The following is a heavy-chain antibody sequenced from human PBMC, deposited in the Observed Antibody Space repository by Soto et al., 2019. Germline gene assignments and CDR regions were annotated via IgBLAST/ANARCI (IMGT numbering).Heavy chain of an antibody. V-gene: IGHV4-34*01. CDR2: INHNGST. CDR1: GGSFSNYY. CDR3: GRGRGYSNAWGSYYSGMDV. Sequence: QVQLQQWGAGLLKPSETLSLTCAIYGGSFSNYYWNWIRQPPGKGLERMGKINHNGSTNYSPSLKSRLTISVDPSKNQFSRKLISVTAADTAVYFCGRGRGYSNAWGSYYSGMDVWGQGTTVTVSS. D-gene: IGHD6-19*01. J-gene: IGHJ6*02.